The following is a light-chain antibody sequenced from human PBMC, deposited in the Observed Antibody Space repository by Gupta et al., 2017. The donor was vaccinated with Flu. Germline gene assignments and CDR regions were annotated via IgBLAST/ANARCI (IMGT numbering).Light chain of an antibody. Sequence: DIQMTQSPSSLSASVGDRVTITCRAGQSIRNYLNWYQQKPGKAPKLLIYDASSLQSGVPSRFSGSGSGTDFTLIISSLQPEDFATYYCQQSYSTPGTFGQGTKVEIK. CDR2: DAS. J-gene: IGKJ1*01. V-gene: IGKV1-39*01. CDR3: QQSYSTPGT. CDR1: QSIRNY.